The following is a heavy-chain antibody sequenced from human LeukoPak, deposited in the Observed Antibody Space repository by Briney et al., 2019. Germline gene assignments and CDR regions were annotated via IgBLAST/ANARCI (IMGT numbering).Heavy chain of an antibody. CDR3: AKDRITMRYAFDI. CDR1: GFIFSTYG. D-gene: IGHD3-22*01. J-gene: IGHJ3*02. Sequence: GGSLRLSCAASGFIFSTYGMSWVRQAPGKGLEWVSGISGRGRTTYYADSVKGRFTISRDNSKNTLYLQMNSLRAEDTAVYYCAKDRITMRYAFDIWGQGTMVTVSS. CDR2: ISGRGRTT. V-gene: IGHV3-23*01.